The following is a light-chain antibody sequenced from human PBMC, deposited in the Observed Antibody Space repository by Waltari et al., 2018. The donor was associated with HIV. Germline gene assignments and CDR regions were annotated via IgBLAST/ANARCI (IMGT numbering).Light chain of an antibody. J-gene: IGLJ3*02. CDR3: SSYAGSNNRWV. V-gene: IGLV2-8*01. CDR2: EVS. CDR1: STDVGGYNY. Sequence: QSALTQPPSAPGSPGPSVTISRTGTSTDVGGYNYVSCYQHHPGKAPKLMIYEVSKRPSGVPDRFSGSKSGSTASLTVSGLQAEDEADYYCSSYAGSNNRWVFGGGTKLTAL.